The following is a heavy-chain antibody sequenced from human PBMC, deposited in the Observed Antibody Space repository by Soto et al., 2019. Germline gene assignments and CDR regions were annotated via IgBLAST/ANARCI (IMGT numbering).Heavy chain of an antibody. D-gene: IGHD2-15*01. CDR2: IYYSGST. J-gene: IGHJ4*02. CDR1: GGSISSYY. Sequence: SETLSLTCTVSGGSISSYYWSWIRQPPGKGLEWIGYIYYSGSTNYNPSLKSRVTISVDTSKNQFSLKLSSVTAADTAVYYCARVKRYCSGGSCHDYFDYWGQGTLVTVSS. V-gene: IGHV4-59*01. CDR3: ARVKRYCSGGSCHDYFDY.